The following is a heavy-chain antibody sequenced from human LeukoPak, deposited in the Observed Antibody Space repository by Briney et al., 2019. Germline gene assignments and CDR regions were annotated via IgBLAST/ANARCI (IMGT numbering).Heavy chain of an antibody. CDR1: GDIFTSYW. CDR2: IYPGDSNI. J-gene: IGHJ4*02. D-gene: IGHD2-21*01. CDR3: ARERWGSGDY. Sequence: GESLKISCKSSGDIFTSYWIGWVRQMPGKGLEWMGIIYPGDSNIKYSPSFQGQVTISADESINTVYLRWSSLKASDSAMYFCARERWGSGDYWGQGTLVTVSS. V-gene: IGHV5-51*01.